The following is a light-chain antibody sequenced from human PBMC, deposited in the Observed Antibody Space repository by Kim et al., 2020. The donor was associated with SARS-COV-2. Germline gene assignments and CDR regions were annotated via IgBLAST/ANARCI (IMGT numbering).Light chain of an antibody. V-gene: IGKV1-33*01. CDR2: DVS. CDR1: QVIRKF. J-gene: IGKJ5*01. Sequence: LSASVGDRVTITCQATQVIRKFLNWYQQRPGKAPKLLIYDVSNLQTGVPSRFSGSGYGTEFTLTISSLQPEDFATYYCQQNDDFPITFGQGTRLEIK. CDR3: QQNDDFPIT.